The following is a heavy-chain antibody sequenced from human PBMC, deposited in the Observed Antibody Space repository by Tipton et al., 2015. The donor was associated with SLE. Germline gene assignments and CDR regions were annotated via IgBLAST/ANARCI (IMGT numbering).Heavy chain of an antibody. D-gene: IGHD6-6*01. CDR1: GGSISSGSYY. Sequence: TLSLTCTVSGGSISSGSYYWSWIRQPPGKGLEWIGEINHSGSTNYNPSLKSRVTISVGTSKNQFSLKLSSVTAADTAVYYCASQGYSSSYWGQGTLVTVSS. V-gene: IGHV4-39*07. CDR3: ASQGYSSSY. CDR2: INHSGST. J-gene: IGHJ4*02.